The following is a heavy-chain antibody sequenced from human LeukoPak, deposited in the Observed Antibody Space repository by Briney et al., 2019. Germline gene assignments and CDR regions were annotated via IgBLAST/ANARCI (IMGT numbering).Heavy chain of an antibody. V-gene: IGHV1-46*01. CDR2: INPTGGSA. CDR1: GYTFPSYF. D-gene: IGHD6-6*01. J-gene: IGHJ4*02. CDR3: ARTAARRFDY. Sequence: ASVKVSCKASGYTFPSYFMHWVRQAPGQGLEWMGIINPTGGSATYAQKFQGRVTMTRDTSTSTVYMELSSLRSDDTAVYYCARTAARRFDYWGQGTLVTVSS.